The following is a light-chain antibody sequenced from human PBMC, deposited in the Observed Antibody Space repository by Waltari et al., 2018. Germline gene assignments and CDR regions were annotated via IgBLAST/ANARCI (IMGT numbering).Light chain of an antibody. CDR1: QRVSSI. J-gene: IGKJ2*01. CDR3: QHRRNWPSYT. V-gene: IGKV3-11*01. Sequence: DIVLTQSPATLSLSPGQRATLSCRANQRVSSILAWYQQKPGQAPRLLIYDASNRATGIPARFSGSGYGKGFTLTISSLEPEDFAVYYCQHRRNWPSYTFGQGTKLEI. CDR2: DAS.